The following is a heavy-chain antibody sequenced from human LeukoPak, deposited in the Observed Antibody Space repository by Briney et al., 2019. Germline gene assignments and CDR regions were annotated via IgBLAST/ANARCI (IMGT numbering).Heavy chain of an antibody. CDR1: GGSISSGGYY. J-gene: IGHJ6*04. Sequence: PSETLSLTCTVSGGSISSGGYYWSWIRQHPGKGLEWIGYIYCSGSTYYNPSLKSRVTISVDTSKNQFSLKLSSVTAADTAVYYCARYCSSTSCYPSGYYYYGMDVWGKGTTVTVSS. D-gene: IGHD2-2*01. V-gene: IGHV4-31*03. CDR3: ARYCSSTSCYPSGYYYYGMDV. CDR2: IYCSGST.